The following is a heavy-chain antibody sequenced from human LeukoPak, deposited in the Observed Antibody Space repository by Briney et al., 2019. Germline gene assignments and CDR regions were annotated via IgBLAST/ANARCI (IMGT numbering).Heavy chain of an antibody. CDR1: GYTFTTYW. D-gene: IGHD3-16*01. Sequence: GESLKISCKGSGYTFTTYWNAWVRQMPGKGLEWVGIIYPDDSDTRYSPSFQGQVTMSADKSINTAYMQWSSLKASDTAMYYCARHLTMITVPRDAFDIWGQGTMVTVSS. J-gene: IGHJ3*02. CDR3: ARHLTMITVPRDAFDI. V-gene: IGHV5-51*01. CDR2: IYPDDSDT.